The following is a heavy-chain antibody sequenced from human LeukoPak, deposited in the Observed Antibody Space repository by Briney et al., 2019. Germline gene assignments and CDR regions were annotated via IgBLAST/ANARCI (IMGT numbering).Heavy chain of an antibody. CDR2: INPNSGGT. D-gene: IGHD3-16*01. CDR3: ARGRHRISFGGIGDASDI. Sequence: ASVKVSYKASGYTFTGYYMHWVRQAPGQGLEWMGWINPNSGGTNYAQKFQGRVTMTRDTSISTAYMELSRLRSDDTAVYYCARGRHRISFGGIGDASDIWGQGTMVTVSS. V-gene: IGHV1-2*02. CDR1: GYTFTGYY. J-gene: IGHJ3*02.